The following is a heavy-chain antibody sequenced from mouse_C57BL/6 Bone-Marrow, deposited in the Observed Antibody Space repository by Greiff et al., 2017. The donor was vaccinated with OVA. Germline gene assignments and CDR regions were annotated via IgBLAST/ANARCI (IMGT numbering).Heavy chain of an antibody. CDR3: ARSRLLRGFAY. CDR2: INPYNGDT. V-gene: IGHV1-20*01. J-gene: IGHJ3*01. Sequence: EVHLVESGPELVKPGDSVKISCKASGYSFTGYFMNWVMQSHGKSLEWIGRINPYNGDTFYNQKFKGKATLTVDKSSSTAHMELRSLTSEDSAVYYCARSRLLRGFAYWGQGTLVTVSA. D-gene: IGHD1-1*01. CDR1: GYSFTGYF.